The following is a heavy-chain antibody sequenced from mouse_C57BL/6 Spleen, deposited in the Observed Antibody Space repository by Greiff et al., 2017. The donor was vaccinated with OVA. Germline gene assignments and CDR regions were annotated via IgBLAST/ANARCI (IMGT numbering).Heavy chain of an antibody. D-gene: IGHD2-5*01. CDR2: INPGSGGT. V-gene: IGHV1-54*01. J-gene: IGHJ4*01. CDR3: ARRPYYSNSCAMDD. CDR1: GYAFTNYL. Sequence: VQLQQSGAELVRPGSSVKVSCKASGYAFTNYLIEWVKQRPGQGLEWIGVINPGSGGTNYNEKFKGKATLTADKSSSTAYMQLSSLTSEDSAVYFCARRPYYSNSCAMDDWGQGTSVTVSS.